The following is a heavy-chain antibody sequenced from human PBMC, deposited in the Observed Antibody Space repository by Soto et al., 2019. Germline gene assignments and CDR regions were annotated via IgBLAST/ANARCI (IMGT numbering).Heavy chain of an antibody. CDR1: GFTFRTNA. CDR2: ISHIGGGK. V-gene: IGHV3-23*01. J-gene: IGHJ4*02. Sequence: EVELLESGGGLVQPGGSLRLSCAASGFTFRTNAMSWVRQAPGRGLEWVSLISHIGGGKYYANSVKGRFPISRDNSKNTLYLQMNSLRVEDTAVYYCAKHQNAGPSDYWCKGILVTVSS. CDR3: AKHQNAGPSDY. D-gene: IGHD1-1*01.